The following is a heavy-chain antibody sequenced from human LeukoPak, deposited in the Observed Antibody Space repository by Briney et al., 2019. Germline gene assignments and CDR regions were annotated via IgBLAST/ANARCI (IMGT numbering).Heavy chain of an antibody. CDR2: LFYSGST. J-gene: IGHJ4*02. V-gene: IGHV4-59*07. D-gene: IGHD3-10*01. Sequence: DTLSLTCTVSGGSISSYYWSWIRQPPGKGLEWIAYLFYSGSTDYNPSLESRVTISVDTSKNQFSLKLRSVTAADTAVYYCATVAVIRGVTYFDYWGQGTLVTVSS. CDR3: ATVAVIRGVTYFDY. CDR1: GGSISSYY.